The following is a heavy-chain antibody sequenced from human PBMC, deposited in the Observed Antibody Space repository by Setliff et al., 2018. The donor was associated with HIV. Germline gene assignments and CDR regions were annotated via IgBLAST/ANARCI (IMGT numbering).Heavy chain of an antibody. Sequence: ASVKVSCKASGGTFSNYAFSWVRQAPGQGLEWMGGLIPIVDITQSTQKFRDRVTFTADESTKTAQMELSGLTFEDTAVYYCAKGPNFEDAFDIWGQGTVVTVSS. CDR3: AKGPNFEDAFDI. J-gene: IGHJ3*02. CDR2: LIPIVDIT. CDR1: GGTFSNYA. V-gene: IGHV1-69*10. D-gene: IGHD2-8*01.